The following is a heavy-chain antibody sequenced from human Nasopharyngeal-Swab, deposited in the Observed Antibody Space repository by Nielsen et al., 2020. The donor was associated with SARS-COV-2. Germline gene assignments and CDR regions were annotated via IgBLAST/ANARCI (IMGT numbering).Heavy chain of an antibody. CDR2: ISGSGGST. J-gene: IGHJ4*02. D-gene: IGHD4-17*01. CDR1: GFTFSSYA. V-gene: IGHV3-23*01. Sequence: GESLKISCAASGFTFSSYAMSWVRQAPGKGLEWVSAISGSGGSTYYADSVKGRFTISRDNSKNTLYLQMNSLRAEDTAVYYCAKLPSAVTTGWGQGTLVTVSS. CDR3: AKLPSAVTTG.